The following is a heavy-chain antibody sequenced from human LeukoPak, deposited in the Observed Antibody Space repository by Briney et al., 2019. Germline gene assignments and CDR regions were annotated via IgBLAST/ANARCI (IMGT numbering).Heavy chain of an antibody. CDR2: ISYKNDDI. V-gene: IGHV3-11*04. J-gene: IGHJ4*02. CDR1: GFRFSDYY. CDR3: ARDIVPAGLFFDY. Sequence: GGSLRLSCAASGFRFSDYYMGWIRQAPGKGLEGVSYISYKNDDIFYADSVKGRFTISRDNARNLLYLQMNSLRAEDTAVYYCARDIVPAGLFFDYWAREAWSPSPQ. D-gene: IGHD2-2*01.